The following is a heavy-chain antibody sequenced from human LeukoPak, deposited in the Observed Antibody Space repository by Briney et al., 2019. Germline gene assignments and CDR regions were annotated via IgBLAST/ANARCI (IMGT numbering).Heavy chain of an antibody. CDR3: ARQTMVRGVYGFDP. J-gene: IGHJ5*02. D-gene: IGHD3-10*01. V-gene: IGHV4-59*08. Sequence: SETLSLTCTVSGGSISSYYWSWIRQPPGKGLEWIGYIYYSGSTNHNPSLKSRVTISVDTSKNQFSLKLSSVTAADTAVYYCARQTMVRGVYGFDPWGQGTLVTVSS. CDR2: IYYSGST. CDR1: GGSISSYY.